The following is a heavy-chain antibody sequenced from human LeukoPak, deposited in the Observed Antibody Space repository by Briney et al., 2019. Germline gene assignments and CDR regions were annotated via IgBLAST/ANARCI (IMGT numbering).Heavy chain of an antibody. Sequence: PGGSLRLSCAASGFTFSIYWMTWVRQAPGKGLEWVANIKQDGSEKSYVDSVKGRFTISRDNANNSLYLQMNSLRAEDTAVYYCARDLLVPLVVLSASAFDIWGQGTMVTVSS. CDR3: ARDLLVPLVVLSASAFDI. J-gene: IGHJ3*02. V-gene: IGHV3-7*01. CDR2: IKQDGSEK. CDR1: GFTFSIYW. D-gene: IGHD3-22*01.